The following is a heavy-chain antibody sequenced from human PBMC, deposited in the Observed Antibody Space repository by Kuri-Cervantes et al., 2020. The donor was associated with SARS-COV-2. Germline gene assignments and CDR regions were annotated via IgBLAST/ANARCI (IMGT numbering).Heavy chain of an antibody. Sequence: LRLSCTVSGGSISSGGYYWSWIRQHPGKGLEWIGYIYYSGSTYYNPSLKSRVTISADTSKNQFSLKLSSVTAADTAVYYCARGGSSWYVVTAPFDYWGQGTLVTVSS. CDR1: GGSISSGGYY. CDR2: IYYSGST. CDR3: ARGGSSWYVVTAPFDY. J-gene: IGHJ4*02. V-gene: IGHV4-31*03. D-gene: IGHD6-13*01.